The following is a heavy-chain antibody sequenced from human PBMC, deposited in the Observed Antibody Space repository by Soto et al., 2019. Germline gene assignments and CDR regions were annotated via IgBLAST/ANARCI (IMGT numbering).Heavy chain of an antibody. CDR1: GFIFNNYV. V-gene: IGHV3-23*01. D-gene: IGHD3-16*01. CDR3: TRGLGSLDPFDA. CDR2: VKGNGGST. J-gene: IGHJ3*01. Sequence: GGSLRLSCAASGFIFNNYVMTWVRQAPGKGLEWVSGVKGNGGSTHYADSVKGRFTISRDDSKNALYLQMNSLGADDTAVYHCTRGLGSLDPFDAWGPGTRVTVSS.